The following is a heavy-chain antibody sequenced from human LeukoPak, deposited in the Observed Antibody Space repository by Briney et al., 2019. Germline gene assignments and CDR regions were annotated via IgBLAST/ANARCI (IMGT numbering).Heavy chain of an antibody. V-gene: IGHV5-51*01. CDR3: ARGRYCTSTSCSHFDY. J-gene: IGHJ4*02. D-gene: IGHD2-2*01. Sequence: GESLKISCKGSGYSFTNYWIAWVRQMPGRGLELMGIIYPGDSDTRYSPSFQGQVTISGDRSISTAYLQWSSLKASDTAMYYCARGRYCTSTSCSHFDYWGQGTLVTVSS. CDR2: IYPGDSDT. CDR1: GYSFTNYW.